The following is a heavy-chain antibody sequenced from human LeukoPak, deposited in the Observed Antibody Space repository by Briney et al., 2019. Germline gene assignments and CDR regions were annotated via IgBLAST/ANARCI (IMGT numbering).Heavy chain of an antibody. CDR2: IIPIFGTA. CDR1: GGTFSSYA. V-gene: IGHV1-69*05. CDR3: ARSELVTLVAATWWFDP. D-gene: IGHD2-15*01. J-gene: IGHJ5*02. Sequence: GASVKVSCKASGGTFSSYAISWVRRAPGQGLEWMGGIIPIFGTANYAQKFQGRVTITTDESTSTAYMELSSLRSEDTAVYYCARSELVTLVAATWWFDPWGQGTLVTVSS.